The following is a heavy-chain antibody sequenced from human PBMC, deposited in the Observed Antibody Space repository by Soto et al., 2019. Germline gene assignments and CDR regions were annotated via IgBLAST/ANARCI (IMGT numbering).Heavy chain of an antibody. Sequence: SQTLSLTCAISGDSVSSNIAAWDWIRQSPSRGLEWLGRTYYRSKWYTDYAVSVRSRITINPDTSENQFTLQLISMTPEDTAVYYCARGRASGSYYLLDYWGQGTLVTVSS. CDR2: TYYRSKWYT. V-gene: IGHV6-1*01. J-gene: IGHJ4*02. CDR1: GDSVSSNIAA. D-gene: IGHD3-10*01. CDR3: ARGRASGSYYLLDY.